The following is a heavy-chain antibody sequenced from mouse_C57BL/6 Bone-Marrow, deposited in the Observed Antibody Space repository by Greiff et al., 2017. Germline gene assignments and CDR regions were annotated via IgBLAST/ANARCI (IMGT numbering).Heavy chain of an antibody. Sequence: QVQLQQSGAELARPGASVKLSCKASGYTFTSYGISWVKQRTGQGLEWIGEIYPRSGNTNYNEKFKGKATLTADKSSSTAYMELRSLTSEDSAVYFCARKKDGNYVHHWYFDVWGTGTTVTVSS. CDR3: ARKKDGNYVHHWYFDV. D-gene: IGHD2-1*01. V-gene: IGHV1-81*01. CDR1: GYTFTSYG. CDR2: IYPRSGNT. J-gene: IGHJ1*03.